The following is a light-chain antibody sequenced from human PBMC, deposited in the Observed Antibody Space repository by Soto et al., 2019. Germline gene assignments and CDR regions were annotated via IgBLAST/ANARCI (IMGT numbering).Light chain of an antibody. V-gene: IGKV1-12*01. CDR2: AAT. J-gene: IGKJ3*01. Sequence: DIQMTQSPSSVSASVGDRVNITCRASQGISSWLAWYQQTPGKAPKLLIYAATSLQSGVPSRFSSSSSGTDFTPNLSGLQPEDIATYYCQQANSFPFTFGPGTKVDIK. CDR3: QQANSFPFT. CDR1: QGISSW.